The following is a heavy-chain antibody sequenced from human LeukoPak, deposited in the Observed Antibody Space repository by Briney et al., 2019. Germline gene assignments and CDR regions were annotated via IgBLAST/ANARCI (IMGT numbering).Heavy chain of an antibody. Sequence: PGGSLRLSCAASGFTFSNYAMSWVRQAPGRGLEWVSSIGGGGTTHYADSVKGRFTISRDNSKNTLFLQMNSLRAEDTAVYYCAKYFYDSSTYSFDYWGQGTLVTVSS. CDR3: AKYFYDSSTYSFDY. J-gene: IGHJ4*02. D-gene: IGHD3-22*01. CDR1: GFTFSNYA. V-gene: IGHV3-23*01. CDR2: IGGGGTT.